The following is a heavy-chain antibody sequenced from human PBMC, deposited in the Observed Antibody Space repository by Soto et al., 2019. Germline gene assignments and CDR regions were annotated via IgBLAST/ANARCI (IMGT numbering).Heavy chain of an antibody. J-gene: IGHJ6*02. CDR2: IIPIFGTA. V-gene: IGHV1-69*01. Sequence: QVQLVQSGAEVKKPGSSVKVSCKASGGTFSSYAISWVRQAPGQGLEWMGWIIPIFGTANYAQKFQGRVTITADEATSTAYMELSSLRSEDTAVYYCARGVGYSYGDERGGYYSYGMDVWGQGTTVTVSS. CDR1: GGTFSSYA. CDR3: ARGVGYSYGDERGGYYSYGMDV. D-gene: IGHD5-18*01.